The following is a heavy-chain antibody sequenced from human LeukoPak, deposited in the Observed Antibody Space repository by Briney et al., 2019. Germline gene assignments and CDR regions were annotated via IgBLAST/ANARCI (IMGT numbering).Heavy chain of an antibody. CDR1: GFTFSSYG. J-gene: IGHJ4*02. D-gene: IGHD1-26*01. V-gene: IGHV3-23*01. CDR2: ISGSGGST. Sequence: GGSLRLSCAASGFTFSSYGMSWVRQAPGKGLEWVSAISGSGGSTYYADSVKGRFTISRDNSKNTLYLQMNSLRAEDTAVYYCAKIVQWEVSGSYPRFGFDYWGQGTLVTVSS. CDR3: AKIVQWEVSGSYPRFGFDY.